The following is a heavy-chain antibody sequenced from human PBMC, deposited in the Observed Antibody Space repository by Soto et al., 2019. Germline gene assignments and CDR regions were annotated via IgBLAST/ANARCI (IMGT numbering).Heavy chain of an antibody. V-gene: IGHV1-46*01. D-gene: IGHD5-12*01. CDR2: INPSGGST. Sequence: GASVKVSCKASGYTFTSYYMHWVRQAPGQGLEWMGIINPSGGSTSYAQKFQGRVTITRDTSASTAYMELSSLRSEDTAVYYCATFATILDYWGQGTLVTVSS. J-gene: IGHJ4*02. CDR1: GYTFTSYY. CDR3: ATFATILDY.